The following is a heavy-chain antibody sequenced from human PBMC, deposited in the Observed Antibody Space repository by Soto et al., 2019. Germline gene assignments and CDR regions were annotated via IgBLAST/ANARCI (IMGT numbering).Heavy chain of an antibody. Sequence: SDTLSLTCTVSGYSISSSHYYWGWVRQPPGKGLEWIGEIYHSGSTNYNPSLKSRVTISVDKSKNQFSLKLSSVTAADTAVYYCARSPDSSGYYPRWYYYGMDVWGQGTTVTVSS. CDR2: IYHSGST. D-gene: IGHD3-22*01. CDR1: GYSISSSHYY. J-gene: IGHJ6*02. CDR3: ARSPDSSGYYPRWYYYGMDV. V-gene: IGHV4-39*07.